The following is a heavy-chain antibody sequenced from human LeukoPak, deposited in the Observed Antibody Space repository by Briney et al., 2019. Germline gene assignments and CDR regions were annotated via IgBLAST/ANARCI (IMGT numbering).Heavy chain of an antibody. CDR1: GYTFTSYA. J-gene: IGHJ4*02. V-gene: IGHV1-3*01. D-gene: IGHD6-19*01. CDR2: INAGNGNT. CDR3: ARRTSGWYFDY. Sequence: PGASVKVFCKASGYTFTSYAMHWVRQAPGQRLEWMGWINAGNGNTKYSQKFQGRVTITRDTSASTAYMELSSLRSEDTAVYYCARRTSGWYFDYWGQGTLVTVSS.